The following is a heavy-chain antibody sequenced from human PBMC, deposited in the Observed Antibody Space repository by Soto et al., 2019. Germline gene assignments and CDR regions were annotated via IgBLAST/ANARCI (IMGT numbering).Heavy chain of an antibody. D-gene: IGHD3-22*01. CDR3: ARSAVQYYYDSSGYSS. V-gene: IGHV1-69*05. CDR1: GGTFSSYA. J-gene: IGHJ5*02. Sequence: SVKVSCKASGGTFSSYAISCVRQAPGQGLEWMGGIIPIFGTANYAQKFQGRVTITRDTSASTAYMELSSLRSEDTAVYYCARSAVQYYYDSSGYSSWGQGTLVTVSS. CDR2: IIPIFGTA.